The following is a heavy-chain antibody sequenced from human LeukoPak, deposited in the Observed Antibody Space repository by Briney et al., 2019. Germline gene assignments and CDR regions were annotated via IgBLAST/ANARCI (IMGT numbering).Heavy chain of an antibody. CDR2: INPNNGDT. V-gene: IGHV1-2*06. J-gene: IGHJ4*02. Sequence: GASVKVSCKASGYTLTGYYMHWVRQAPGQGLEWMGRINPNNGDTKYAQKFQGRVTMTRDTSINTAYMELSSLGSDDTAVYYCARSFYDTSGYYLDSWSQGTLVAVSS. CDR1: GYTLTGYY. CDR3: ARSFYDTSGYYLDS. D-gene: IGHD3-22*01.